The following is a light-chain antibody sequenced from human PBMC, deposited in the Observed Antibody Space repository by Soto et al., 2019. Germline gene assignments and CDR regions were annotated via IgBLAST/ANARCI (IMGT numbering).Light chain of an antibody. Sequence: DIQMTQSPSSLSASVGDRVTITCRASQSISSFLNWYQQKPGEAPKLLIYVVSSLQSGVPSRFSGSGSGTDFTLTISSLQPEDFATYYCQQSYNTPWTFCQGTKVEIK. CDR2: VVS. J-gene: IGKJ1*01. V-gene: IGKV1-39*01. CDR3: QQSYNTPWT. CDR1: QSISSF.